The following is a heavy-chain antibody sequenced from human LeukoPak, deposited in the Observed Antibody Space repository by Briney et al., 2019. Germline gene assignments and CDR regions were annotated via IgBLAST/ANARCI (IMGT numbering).Heavy chain of an antibody. Sequence: SETLSLTCAVYGGSLSDYYWSWIRQPPGKGLEWTGEINHSGSTNYNPSLKSRVTISVDTSKNQFSLKLTSVTAADTAVYYCAVNPPLVTLFEDSWGQGTLVTVSS. CDR2: INHSGST. V-gene: IGHV4-34*01. CDR1: GGSLSDYY. J-gene: IGHJ4*02. CDR3: AVNPPLVTLFEDS. D-gene: IGHD1-14*01.